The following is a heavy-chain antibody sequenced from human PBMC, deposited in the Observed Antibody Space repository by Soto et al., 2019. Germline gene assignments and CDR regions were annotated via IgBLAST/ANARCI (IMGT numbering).Heavy chain of an antibody. CDR1: GGSISSGGYY. D-gene: IGHD2-2*01. CDR3: AREVVGGRYFDL. V-gene: IGHV4-31*03. CDR2: IYYSGST. Sequence: QVQLQESGPGLVKPSQTLSLTCIVSGGSISSGGYYWSWIRQHPGKGLEWIGYIYYSGSTYYKPSLKSRVTISVDASKNQFSLKLSSVTAADTAVYYCAREVVGGRYFDLWGRGTLVTVTS. J-gene: IGHJ2*01.